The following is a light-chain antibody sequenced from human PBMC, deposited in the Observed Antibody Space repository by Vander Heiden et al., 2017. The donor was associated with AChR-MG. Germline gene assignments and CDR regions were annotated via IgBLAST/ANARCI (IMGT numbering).Light chain of an antibody. CDR1: SRDIGGYKY. CDR3: SSYADNNNFVA. J-gene: IGLJ2*01. V-gene: IGLV2-8*01. Sequence: QSALTQPPSASGSPGQSVTISCTGTSRDIGGYKYVSWYQQHPGAAPKLLLYEVSKRPSGVPDRFSGSKSGNTASLTVSGLQAEDEADYFCSSYADNNNFVAFGGGTRLTVL. CDR2: EVS.